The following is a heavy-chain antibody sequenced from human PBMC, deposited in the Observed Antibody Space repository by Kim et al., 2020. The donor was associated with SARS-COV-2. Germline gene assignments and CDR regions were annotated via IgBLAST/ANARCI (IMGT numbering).Heavy chain of an antibody. Sequence: GGSLKLSCAASGFTFSSYEMNWVRQAPGKGLEWVSYISSSGSTIYYADSVKGRFTISRDNAKNSLYLQMNSLRVEDTAVYYCARDWSFGYCSGGSCYWGRGTLVTVSS. D-gene: IGHD2-15*01. V-gene: IGHV3-48*03. CDR2: ISSSGSTI. CDR3: ARDWSFGYCSGGSCY. J-gene: IGHJ4*02. CDR1: GFTFSSYE.